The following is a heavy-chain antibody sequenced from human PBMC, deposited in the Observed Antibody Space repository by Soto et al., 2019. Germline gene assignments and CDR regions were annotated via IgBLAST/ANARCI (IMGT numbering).Heavy chain of an antibody. J-gene: IGHJ6*02. CDR1: GFTFRSYA. CDR2: ISGSGGSA. D-gene: IGHD3-16*02. CDR3: AKDRSDYVWGSYRPIKPDYYYGMDV. V-gene: IGHV3-23*01. Sequence: PGGSLRLSCAASGFTFRSYAMSWVRQAPGKGLEWVSAISGSGGSAYYADSVKGRFTISRDNSKNTLYLQMNSLRAEDTAVYYCAKDRSDYVWGSYRPIKPDYYYGMDVWGQGTTVTVSS.